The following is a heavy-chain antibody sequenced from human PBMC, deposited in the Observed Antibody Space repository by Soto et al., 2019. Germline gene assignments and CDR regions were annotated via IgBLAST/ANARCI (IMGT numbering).Heavy chain of an antibody. J-gene: IGHJ4*02. CDR2: ISGSGGST. CDR1: GFTFSSYA. D-gene: IGHD3-3*01. V-gene: IGHV3-23*01. Sequence: GSLRLSCAASGFTFSSYAMSWVRQAPGKGLEWVSAISGSGGSTYYADSVKGRFTISRDNSKNTLYLQMNSLRAEDTAVYYCARPELYDFWSGYPPDYWGQGTLVTVSS. CDR3: ARPELYDFWSGYPPDY.